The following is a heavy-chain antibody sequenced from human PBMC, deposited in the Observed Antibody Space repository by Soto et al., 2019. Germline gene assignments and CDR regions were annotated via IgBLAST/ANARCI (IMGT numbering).Heavy chain of an antibody. CDR1: GFTFSDHY. D-gene: IGHD2-8*02. J-gene: IGHJ4*02. Sequence: EVHLVESGGGLVQPGGSLRLSCVASGFTFSDHYMDWVRQAPGKGLEWVGRIRNKANSDTTEYAASVKGRFTISRDDSKHLLYLQMNSLKTEDTDVYYCARTPRGGYCVDYWGQGTLVTVSS. V-gene: IGHV3-72*01. CDR2: IRNKANSDTT. CDR3: ARTPRGGYCVDY.